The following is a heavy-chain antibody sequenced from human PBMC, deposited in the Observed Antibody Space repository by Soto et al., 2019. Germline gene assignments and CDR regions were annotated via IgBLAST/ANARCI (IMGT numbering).Heavy chain of an antibody. CDR3: GSSPDYYYGMDV. CDR2: IYYSGST. Sequence: QVQLQESGPGLVKPSQTLSLTCTVSGGSISSGDYYWSWIRQPPGKGLERIGYIYYSGSTYYNPSLKSRVTISVDTSKNQFSLKLSSVTAADTAVYYCGSSPDYYYGMDVWGQGTTVTVSS. CDR1: GGSISSGDYY. D-gene: IGHD6-13*01. J-gene: IGHJ6*02. V-gene: IGHV4-30-4*01.